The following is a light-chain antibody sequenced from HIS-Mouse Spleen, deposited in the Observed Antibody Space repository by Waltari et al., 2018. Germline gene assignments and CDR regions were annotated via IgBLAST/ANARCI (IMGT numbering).Light chain of an antibody. CDR1: QSVSSSY. CDR2: GAS. Sequence: EIVLTQSPGTLSLSPGESATLSRRASQSVSSSYLAWYQQKPGQAPRLLIYGASSRATGIPDRFSGSGSGTDFTLTISRLEPEDFAVYYCQQYGSSPRTFGQGTKLEIK. J-gene: IGKJ2*01. V-gene: IGKV3-20*01. CDR3: QQYGSSPRT.